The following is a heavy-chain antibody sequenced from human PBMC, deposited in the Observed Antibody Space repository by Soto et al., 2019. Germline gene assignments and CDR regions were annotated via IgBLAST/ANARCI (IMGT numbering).Heavy chain of an antibody. CDR2: INAGNGNT. CDR1: GYTFTSYG. Sequence: ASVKVSCKASGYTFTSYGISWVRQAPGQRLEWMGWINAGNGNTKYSQKFQGRVTITRDTSASTAYMELSSLRSEDTAVYYCAREVIAAQGWFDPWGQGTLVTVSS. D-gene: IGHD6-6*01. J-gene: IGHJ5*02. V-gene: IGHV1-3*01. CDR3: AREVIAAQGWFDP.